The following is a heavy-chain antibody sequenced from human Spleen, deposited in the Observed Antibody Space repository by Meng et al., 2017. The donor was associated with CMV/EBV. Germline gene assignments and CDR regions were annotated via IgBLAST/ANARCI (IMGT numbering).Heavy chain of an antibody. CDR3: ARDSGLTRFDY. CDR2: IYYSGST. Sequence: ESLKISCTVSGGSISSSSYYWGWIRQPPGKGLECIGCIYYSGSTYYNPSLKSRVTISVDTSKNQFSLKLSSVTAADTAVYYCARDSGLTRFDYWGQGTLVTVSS. D-gene: IGHD3-10*01. V-gene: IGHV4-39*07. J-gene: IGHJ4*02. CDR1: GGSISSSSYY.